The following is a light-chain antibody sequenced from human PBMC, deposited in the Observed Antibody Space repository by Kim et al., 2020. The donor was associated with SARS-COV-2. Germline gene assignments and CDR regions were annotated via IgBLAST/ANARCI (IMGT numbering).Light chain of an antibody. V-gene: IGLV3-9*01. CDR2: RDS. Sequence: SYELTQPLSVSVALGQTARITCGGNNIGHKNVHWYQQKPGQAPMLVIYRDSNRPSGIPERFSGSNSGNTATLTISRAQAGDEADYYCQVWDSSVWVFGGGTQLTVL. J-gene: IGLJ3*02. CDR3: QVWDSSVWV. CDR1: NIGHKN.